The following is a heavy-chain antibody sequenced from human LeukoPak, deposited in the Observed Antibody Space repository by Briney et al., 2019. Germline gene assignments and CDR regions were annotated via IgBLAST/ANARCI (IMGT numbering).Heavy chain of an antibody. CDR3: ARMRGYSYGYYYYYYMDV. CDR1: GDSVSSNSAA. D-gene: IGHD5-18*01. V-gene: IGHV6-1*01. Sequence: SQTLSLTCAISGDSVSSNSAAWNWIRQSPSRGLEWLGRAYYRSKWYNDYAVSVKSRITINPDTSKNQFSLQLNSVTPEDTAVYYCARMRGYSYGYYYYYYMDVWGKGTTVTVSS. J-gene: IGHJ6*03. CDR2: AYYRSKWYN.